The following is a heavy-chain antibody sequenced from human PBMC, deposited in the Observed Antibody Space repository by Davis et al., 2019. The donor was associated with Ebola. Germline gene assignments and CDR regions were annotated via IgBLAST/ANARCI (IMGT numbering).Heavy chain of an antibody. Sequence: HTGGSLRLSCAASGFTFSSYSMNWVRQAPGKGLIWVSRINSDGSSTSYADSVKGRFTISRDNAKNTLYLQMNSLRAEDTAVYYCARERSGSYYDAFDIWGQGTMVTVSS. J-gene: IGHJ3*02. D-gene: IGHD1-26*01. CDR3: ARERSGSYYDAFDI. CDR1: GFTFSSYS. CDR2: INSDGSST. V-gene: IGHV3-74*01.